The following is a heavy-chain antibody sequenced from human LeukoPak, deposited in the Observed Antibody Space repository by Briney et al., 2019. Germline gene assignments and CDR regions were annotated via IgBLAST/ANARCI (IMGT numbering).Heavy chain of an antibody. CDR3: VKPYYYSSGSLN. CDR2: INQDGSET. D-gene: IGHD3-10*01. V-gene: IGHV3-7*01. Sequence: PGESLRLSCTASGFTFTNFWMSWVRQAPGMGLAWVATINQDGSETYFVDSVKGRFTISRDNAKNSLYLQMHSLRADDTAIYYCVKPYYYSSGSLNWGQGTLVTVSS. J-gene: IGHJ4*02. CDR1: GFTFTNFW.